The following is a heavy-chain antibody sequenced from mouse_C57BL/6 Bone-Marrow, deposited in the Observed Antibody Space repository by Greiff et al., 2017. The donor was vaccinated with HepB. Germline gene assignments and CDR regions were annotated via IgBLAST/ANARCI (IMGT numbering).Heavy chain of an antibody. CDR2: IYPRDGST. V-gene: IGHV1-85*01. Sequence: VQLVESGPELVKPGASVKLSCKASGYTFTSYDINWVKQRPGQGLEWIGWIYPRDGSTKYNEKFKGKATLTVDTSSSTAYMELHSLTSEDSAVYFCARGIGFDVWGTGTTVTVSS. CDR1: GYTFTSYD. J-gene: IGHJ1*03. CDR3: ARGIGFDV.